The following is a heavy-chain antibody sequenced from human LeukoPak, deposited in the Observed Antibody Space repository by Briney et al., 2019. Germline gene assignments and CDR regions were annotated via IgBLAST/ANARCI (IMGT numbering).Heavy chain of an antibody. CDR3: ARLLLADYGDYVNYYYYGMDV. CDR1: GYSFTSYW. J-gene: IGHJ6*02. D-gene: IGHD4-17*01. CDR2: IYPGDSDT. Sequence: GESLKISCKGSGYSFTSYWIGWVRQMPGKGLEWMGIIYPGDSDTRYSPPFQGQVTISADKSISTAYLQWISLKASDTAMYYCARLLLADYGDYVNYYYYGMDVWGQGTTVTVSS. V-gene: IGHV5-51*01.